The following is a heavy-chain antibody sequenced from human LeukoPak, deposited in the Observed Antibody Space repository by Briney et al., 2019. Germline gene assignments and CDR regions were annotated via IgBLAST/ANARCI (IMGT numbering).Heavy chain of an antibody. D-gene: IGHD3-22*01. CDR1: GFTFSSYA. J-gene: IGHJ4*02. V-gene: IGHV3-30-3*01. CDR3: ARGARYYYESGGGY. CDR2: ISYDGSNK. Sequence: PGRSLRLSCAASGFTFSSYAMHWVRQAPGKGLEWVAVISYDGSNKYYADSVKGRFTISRDNSKNTLYLQMNSLRAEDTAVYCCARGARYYYESGGGYWGQGTLVTVSS.